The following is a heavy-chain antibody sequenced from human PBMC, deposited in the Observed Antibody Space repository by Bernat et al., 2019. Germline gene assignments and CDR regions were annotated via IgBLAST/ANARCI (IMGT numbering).Heavy chain of an antibody. CDR2: FDPEDGET. J-gene: IGHJ2*01. CDR1: GYTLTELS. Sequence: QVQLVQSGAEVKKPGASVKVSCKVSGYTLTELSMHWVRQAPGKGLEWMGGFDPEDGETIYAQKFQGRVTMTEDTSTDTAYMELSSLRSEDTAVDYCATGPMITMVRGAPNWYFDLWGRGTLVTVSS. V-gene: IGHV1-24*01. D-gene: IGHD3-10*01. CDR3: ATGPMITMVRGAPNWYFDL.